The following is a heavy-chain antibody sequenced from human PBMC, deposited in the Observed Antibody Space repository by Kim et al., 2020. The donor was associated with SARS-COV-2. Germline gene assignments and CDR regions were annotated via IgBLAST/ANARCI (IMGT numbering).Heavy chain of an antibody. CDR3: ARRGGRYRDLGDAFDM. CDR1: GFTVSGNY. V-gene: IGHV3-53*01. J-gene: IGHJ3*02. Sequence: GGSLRLSCAASGFTVSGNYMTWVRQAPGKGLEWVSIIYTGGGTYYADSVKGRFTISRDNSKNTLYLQMNSLRAEDTAVYYCARRGGRYRDLGDAFDMWGQGTMVTVSS. D-gene: IGHD1-26*01. CDR2: IYTGGGT.